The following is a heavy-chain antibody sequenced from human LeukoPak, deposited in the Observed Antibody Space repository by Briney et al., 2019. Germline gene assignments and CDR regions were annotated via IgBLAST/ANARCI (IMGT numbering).Heavy chain of an antibody. V-gene: IGHV3-9*01. CDR3: AKQMGPVVVVAATDPYFDY. D-gene: IGHD2-15*01. CDR1: GFTFDDYA. J-gene: IGHJ4*02. CDR2: ISWNSGSI. Sequence: GGSLRLSCAASGFTFDDYAMHWVRQAPGKGLEWVSGISWNSGSIGYADSVKGRFTISRDNAKNSLYLQMNSLRAEDTALYYCAKQMGPVVVVAATDPYFDYWGQGTLVTVSS.